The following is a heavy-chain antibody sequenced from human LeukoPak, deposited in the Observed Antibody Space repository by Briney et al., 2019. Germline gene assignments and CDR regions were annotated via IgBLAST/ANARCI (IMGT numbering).Heavy chain of an antibody. CDR3: ARLSGTSHLGY. Sequence: GESLKISCKGSGYSFTNYWIGWVRQMPGNGLEWMGVIYPGDSDTRYSPSFQGQVTISADKSISTAYLHWSSLRASDTVMYYCARLSGTSHLGYWGQGTLVTVSS. D-gene: IGHD2-2*01. CDR1: GYSFTNYW. CDR2: IYPGDSDT. J-gene: IGHJ4*02. V-gene: IGHV5-51*01.